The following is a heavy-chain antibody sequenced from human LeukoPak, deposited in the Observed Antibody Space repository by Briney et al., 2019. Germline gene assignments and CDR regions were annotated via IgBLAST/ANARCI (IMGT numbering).Heavy chain of an antibody. CDR2: ISSSSSYT. CDR3: ARDRDYDFWSGYWPDAFDI. V-gene: IGHV3-21*01. CDR1: GFTFSSYS. D-gene: IGHD3-3*01. Sequence: GGSLRLSCAASGFTFSSYSMNWVRQAPGKGLEWVSSISSSSSYTYYADSVKGRFTISRDNAKNSLYLQMNSLRAEDTAVYYCARDRDYDFWSGYWPDAFDIWGQGTMVTVSS. J-gene: IGHJ3*02.